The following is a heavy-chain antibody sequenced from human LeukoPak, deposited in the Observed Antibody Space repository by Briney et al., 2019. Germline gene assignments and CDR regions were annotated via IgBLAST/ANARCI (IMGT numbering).Heavy chain of an antibody. V-gene: IGHV1-2*02. CDR2: INPNSGGT. CDR1: GYTFTGYY. D-gene: IGHD3-22*01. CDR3: ARGKPYYYDSSGYYYEGGNWFDP. Sequence: ASVKVSCKASGYTFTGYYMHWVRQAPGQGLEWMGWINPNSGGTNYAQKFQGRVTMTRDTSISTAYMELSRLRSDDTAVYYCARGKPYYYDSSGYYYEGGNWFDPWGQGTLVTVSS. J-gene: IGHJ5*02.